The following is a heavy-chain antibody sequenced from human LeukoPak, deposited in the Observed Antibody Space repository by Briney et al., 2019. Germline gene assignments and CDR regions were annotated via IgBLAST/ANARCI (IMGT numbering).Heavy chain of an antibody. CDR2: IDTNTGDT. D-gene: IGHD2-8*02. CDR3: ASEAFCAGGTCHLQRVDY. J-gene: IGHJ4*02. CDR1: GYTFTAYY. V-gene: IGHV1-2*02. Sequence: ASVKVSCKASGYTFTAYYMNWVRQAPGQGLEWMGWIDTNTGDTKYAQKFQGRVTITRDTSTGTAYMELRSLISGDTAVYYCASEAFCAGGTCHLQRVDYWGPGTLLTVSS.